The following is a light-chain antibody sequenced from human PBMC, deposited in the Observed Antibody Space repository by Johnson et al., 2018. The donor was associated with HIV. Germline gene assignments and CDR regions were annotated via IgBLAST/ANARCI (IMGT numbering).Light chain of an antibody. CDR3: GTWDSSLNV. V-gene: IGLV1-51*02. J-gene: IGLJ1*01. CDR2: ENN. CDR1: SSNIGNNY. Sequence: QSVLTQPPSVSAAPGQKVTISCSGSSSNIGNNYVSWYQQFPGTAPKLLIYENNKRPSGIPDRFSGSKSGTSATLDITGLQTGDEADYYCGTWDSSLNVFGTGTKVTVL.